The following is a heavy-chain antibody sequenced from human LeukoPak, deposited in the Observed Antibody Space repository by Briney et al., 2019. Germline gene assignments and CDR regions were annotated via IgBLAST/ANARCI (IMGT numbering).Heavy chain of an antibody. V-gene: IGHV4-4*02. CDR3: ARHIRLTEFDY. J-gene: IGHJ4*02. CDR2: VHLSGAS. CDR1: GGSILTTNW. Sequence: PSGTLSLTCAVSGGSILTTNWWSWVRQPPGKGLEWIGEVHLSGASNYNPSLKSRVTMSVDTSKNQFSLRLSSVTAADTAVYYCARHIRLTEFDYWGQGTLVTVSS. D-gene: IGHD2-21*01.